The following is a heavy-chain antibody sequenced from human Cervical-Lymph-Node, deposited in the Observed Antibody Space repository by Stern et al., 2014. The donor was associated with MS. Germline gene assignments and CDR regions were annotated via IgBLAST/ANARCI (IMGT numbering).Heavy chain of an antibody. CDR2: ISWNSGSI. V-gene: IGHV3-9*01. D-gene: IGHD5-18*01. CDR3: AKGDDGSGYSYLTSPPFHLEYFDY. J-gene: IGHJ4*02. CDR1: GFTFDDYA. Sequence: VQLVQSGGGLVQPGRSLRLSCAASGFTFDDYAMHWVRQAPGKGLEWVSGISWNSGSIGYADSVKGRFTISRDNAKNSLYLQMNSLRAEDTALYYCAKGDDGSGYSYLTSPPFHLEYFDYWGQGTLVTVSS.